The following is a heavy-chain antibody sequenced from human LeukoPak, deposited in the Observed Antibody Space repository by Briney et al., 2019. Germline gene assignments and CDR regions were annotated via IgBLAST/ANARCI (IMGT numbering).Heavy chain of an antibody. D-gene: IGHD6-13*01. V-gene: IGHV4-38-2*02. CDR2: IYHFGDT. CDR1: GYYVTVGYY. Sequence: SETLSLTCTVSGYYVTVGYYWGWIRQPPGKGLEWIGHIYHFGDTFYNPSLNTRVTLSVDTSQNQISLTLTSLTAADTATYYWARIDKTQRLVLGVEQWGQGTLVTVSS. J-gene: IGHJ1*01. CDR3: ARIDKTQRLVLGVEQ.